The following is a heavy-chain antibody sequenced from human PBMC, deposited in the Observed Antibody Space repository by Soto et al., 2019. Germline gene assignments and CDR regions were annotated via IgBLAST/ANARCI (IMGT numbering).Heavy chain of an antibody. CDR2: IIPIFGTA. Sequence: SVKVSCKASGGTFSSYSISWVRQAPGEGLEWMGGIIPIFGTANYAQKFQGRVTITADKSTSTAYMELSSLRSEDTAVYYCARDRRGQQLALQRFDPWGQGTLVTVSS. CDR3: ARDRRGQQLALQRFDP. D-gene: IGHD6-13*01. CDR1: GGTFSSYS. V-gene: IGHV1-69*06. J-gene: IGHJ5*02.